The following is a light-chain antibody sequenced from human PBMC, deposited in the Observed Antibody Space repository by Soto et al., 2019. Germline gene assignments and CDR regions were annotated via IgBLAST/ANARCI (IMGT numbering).Light chain of an antibody. Sequence: NFMLTQPQFVSESPGKTVTISCTRSSGSVASNYVQWYQQRPGRAPTTVVFEDSQRPSGVPDRFSGSIDRTSNSDSLTISALKTEDEADYYCQSSDSSDHVVFGGGTKLTVL. CDR1: SGSVASNY. J-gene: IGLJ2*01. CDR3: QSSDSSDHVV. V-gene: IGLV6-57*04. CDR2: EDS.